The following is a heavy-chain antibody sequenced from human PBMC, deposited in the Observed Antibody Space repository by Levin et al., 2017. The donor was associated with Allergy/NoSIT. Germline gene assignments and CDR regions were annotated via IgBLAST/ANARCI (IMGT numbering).Heavy chain of an antibody. CDR3: AGEPNSPYYYHYGLDV. CDR2: IYYDVSA. D-gene: IGHD2/OR15-2a*01. CDR1: GGSISDDSYY. J-gene: IGHJ6*02. V-gene: IGHV4-39*07. Sequence: PSETLSLICTVSGGSISDDSYYWAWVRQPPGKGLEWIGSIYYDVSAYYNPSLKTRLTISVDTSKNQFSLRVNSVTAADTAIYYCAGEPNSPYYYHYGLDVWGQGTTVTVSS.